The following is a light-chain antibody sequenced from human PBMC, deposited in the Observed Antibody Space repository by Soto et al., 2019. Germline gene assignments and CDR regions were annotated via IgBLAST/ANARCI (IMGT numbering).Light chain of an antibody. Sequence: EIVLTQSPATLSLSPGNRATLSCRASQSVSSYLAWYQQKPGQAPRLLIYDASTRATGIPARFSGSGSGTDFTLTITGLEPEDFAVYYCQQRSDWPSTFGGGTKVELK. CDR2: DAS. CDR1: QSVSSY. CDR3: QQRSDWPST. V-gene: IGKV3-11*01. J-gene: IGKJ4*01.